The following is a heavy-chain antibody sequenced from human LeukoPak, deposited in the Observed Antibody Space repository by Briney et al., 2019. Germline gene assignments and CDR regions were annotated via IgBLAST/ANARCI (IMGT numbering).Heavy chain of an antibody. CDR1: GGSFSGYY. CDR2: INHSGSA. Sequence: SETLSLTCAVYGGSFSGYYWSWIRQPPGKGLEWIGEINHSGSANYNPSLKSRVTISVDTSKNQFSLKLSSVTAADTAVYYCARGPQQLVRSFDYWGQGTLVTVSS. D-gene: IGHD6-13*01. CDR3: ARGPQQLVRSFDY. V-gene: IGHV4-34*01. J-gene: IGHJ4*02.